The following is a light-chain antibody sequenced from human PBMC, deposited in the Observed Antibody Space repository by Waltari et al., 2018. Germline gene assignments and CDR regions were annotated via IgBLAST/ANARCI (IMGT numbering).Light chain of an antibody. CDR3: QSYDSSLSVV. Sequence: QSVLTQPPSVSGAPAQRVTISCTGSSSNIGPGSDVPWYQQLPGTAPNLLIYDNNNRPPGVPDRFSGSKSGTAASLAITGLRAEDEADYYCQSYDSSLSVVFGGGTKLTVL. CDR1: SSNIGPGSD. V-gene: IGLV1-40*01. J-gene: IGLJ2*01. CDR2: DNN.